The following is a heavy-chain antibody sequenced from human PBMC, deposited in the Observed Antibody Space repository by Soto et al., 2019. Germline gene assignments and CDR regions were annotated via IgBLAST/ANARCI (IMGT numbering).Heavy chain of an antibody. CDR2: ISGSGGST. Sequence: AGGSLRLSCAASGFTFSSYAMSWVRQAPGKGLEWVSAISGSGGSTYYADSVKGRFTISRDNSKNTLYLQMNSLRAEDTAVYYCAKDLRIAVAGNPFDYWGQGTLVTVSS. CDR3: AKDLRIAVAGNPFDY. J-gene: IGHJ4*02. D-gene: IGHD6-19*01. CDR1: GFTFSSYA. V-gene: IGHV3-23*01.